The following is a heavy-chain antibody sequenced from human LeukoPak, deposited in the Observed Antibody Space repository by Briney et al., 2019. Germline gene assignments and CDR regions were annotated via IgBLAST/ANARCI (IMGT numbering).Heavy chain of an antibody. D-gene: IGHD3-10*01. V-gene: IGHV1-69*05. J-gene: IGHJ5*02. CDR1: GGTFSSYA. CDR3: ATDYGSGSSTFRSFDP. Sequence: VASVKVSCKASGGTFSSYAISWVRQAPGQGLEWMGRIIAIFGTANYAQKFQGRVTITTDESTSTAYMELSSLRPKDTAVYYCATDYGSGSSTFRSFDPWGQGTLVTVSS. CDR2: IIAIFGTA.